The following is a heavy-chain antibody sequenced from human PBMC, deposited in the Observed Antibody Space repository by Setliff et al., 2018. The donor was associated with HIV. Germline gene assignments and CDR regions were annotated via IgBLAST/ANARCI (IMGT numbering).Heavy chain of an antibody. CDR3: ARGLPATNGVWIDY. V-gene: IGHV4-4*07. J-gene: IGHJ4*02. CDR1: SDSIRAYF. CDR2: VYLSGGT. D-gene: IGHD2-8*01. Sequence: SETLSLTCTVSSDSIRAYFWTWVRQPAGKGLEWIGHVYLSGGTNSNPSLKSRVTMSFDTSKNQFSLNLNSVTAADTAVYYCARGLPATNGVWIDYLGQGTLVTVSS.